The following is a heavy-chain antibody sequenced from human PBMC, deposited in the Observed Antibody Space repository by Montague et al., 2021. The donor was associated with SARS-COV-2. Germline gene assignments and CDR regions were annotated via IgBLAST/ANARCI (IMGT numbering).Heavy chain of an antibody. J-gene: IGHJ4*02. CDR3: TRLGWGYSDGLDY. CDR2: MKPDGSEK. Sequence: SLRLSCAASGFTFSTSWMIWVRQAPGNGLEWVANMKPDGSEKYYVDSVKGRFSISRDNAKNSLYLQMSSLRAEDTAMYYCTRLGWGYSDGLDYWGQGTLVTVSS. V-gene: IGHV3-7*01. D-gene: IGHD5-18*01. CDR1: GFTFSTSW.